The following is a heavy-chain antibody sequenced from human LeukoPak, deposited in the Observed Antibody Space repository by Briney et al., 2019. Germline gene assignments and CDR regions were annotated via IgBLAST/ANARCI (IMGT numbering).Heavy chain of an antibody. Sequence: PGGSLRLSCAASGFTFSSYWMHWVRQAPGKGLVWVLRINSDGSSTSYADSVKGRFTISRDNAKNTLYLQMNSLRAEDTAVYYCARDLRVRGVSNYFDYWGQGTLVTVSS. CDR2: INSDGSST. CDR1: GFTFSSYW. CDR3: ARDLRVRGVSNYFDY. V-gene: IGHV3-74*01. D-gene: IGHD3-10*01. J-gene: IGHJ4*02.